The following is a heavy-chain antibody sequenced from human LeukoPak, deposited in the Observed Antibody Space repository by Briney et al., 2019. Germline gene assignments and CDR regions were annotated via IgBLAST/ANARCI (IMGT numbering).Heavy chain of an antibody. CDR1: GFTFNSYA. D-gene: IGHD3-22*01. CDR2: ISGSGGST. CDR3: AKSAGDSSGYYYYYYYMNV. J-gene: IGHJ6*03. Sequence: GGSLRLSCAASGFTFNSYAMSWVRQAPGKGLEWVSAISGSGGSTYYADSVKGRFTISRDNSKNTLYLQMNSLRAEDTAVYYCAKSAGDSSGYYYYYYYMNVWGKGTTVTVSS. V-gene: IGHV3-23*01.